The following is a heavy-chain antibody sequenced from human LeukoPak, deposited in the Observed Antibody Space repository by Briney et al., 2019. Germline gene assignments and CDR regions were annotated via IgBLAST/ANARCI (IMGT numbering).Heavy chain of an antibody. CDR1: GGSISSGSYC. Sequence: SETLSLTCTVSGGSISSGSYCWSWIRQPAGKGLEWIGHIYTSGSTNHNPSLKSRVTISVDTSKNQFSLKLSSVTAADTAVYYCARSVLWFGELSYNWFDPWGQGTLVTVSS. D-gene: IGHD3-10*01. CDR3: ARSVLWFGELSYNWFDP. V-gene: IGHV4-61*09. J-gene: IGHJ5*02. CDR2: IYTSGST.